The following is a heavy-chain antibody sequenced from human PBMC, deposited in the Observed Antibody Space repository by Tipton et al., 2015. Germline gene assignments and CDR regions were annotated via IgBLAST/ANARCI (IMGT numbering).Heavy chain of an antibody. CDR1: GGSMNSYY. J-gene: IGHJ3*02. CDR2: ISAGGNT. CDR3: ARQTTLEDYDSAGYYFRGHAFDI. V-gene: IGHV4-59*01. Sequence: GLVKPSETLSVTCTVSGGSMNSYYWTWMRQPPGKGLEWIGFISAGGNTKYNPSLKSRVSMSVDTSKNQFSLRLNTVTAADTAVYSFARQTTLEDYDSAGYYFRGHAFDIWGPGTMVTVSS. D-gene: IGHD3-22*01.